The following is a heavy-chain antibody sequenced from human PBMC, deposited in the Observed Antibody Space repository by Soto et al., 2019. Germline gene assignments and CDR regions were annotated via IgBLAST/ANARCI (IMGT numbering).Heavy chain of an antibody. CDR2: IYWDDDK. V-gene: IGHV2-5*02. Sequence: SGPTLVNPTQTLTLTCTFSGFSLSTSGVGVGWIRQPPGKALEWLALIYWDDDKRYSPSLNNRLTITKDTSKNQVVLTMTSMDPVDTATYYCAHRRDGRNVYNVFDYWGQGTLVTVSS. CDR1: GFSLSTSGVG. CDR3: AHRRDGRNVYNVFDY. D-gene: IGHD1-1*01. J-gene: IGHJ4*02.